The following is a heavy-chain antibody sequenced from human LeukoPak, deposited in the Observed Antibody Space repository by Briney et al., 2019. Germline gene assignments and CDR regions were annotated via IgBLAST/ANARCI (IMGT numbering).Heavy chain of an antibody. D-gene: IGHD2-8*01. CDR1: GVTVGTNS. CDR3: ARDINMDV. V-gene: IGHV3-48*02. Sequence: GGSLRLSCAASGVTVGTNSMSWARQSPGKGLEWVSYISSSSSTIYYADSVKGRFAISRDNAKNSLYLQMNSLRDEDTAVYYCARDINMDVWGHGTTVTVSS. J-gene: IGHJ6*02. CDR2: ISSSSSTI.